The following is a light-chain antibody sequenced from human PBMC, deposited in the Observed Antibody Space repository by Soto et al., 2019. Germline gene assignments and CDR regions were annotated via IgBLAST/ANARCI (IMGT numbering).Light chain of an antibody. V-gene: IGLV2-14*01. CDR3: ISYTGSSTSYV. Sequence: QSVLTQPGSVSGSPGQSITISCSGTSSDVGSYDHVAWYQQFPGKTPKLMIYEVSNRPSGVSSRFSGSKSGNTASLTISGLQAEDEADYYCISYTGSSTSYVFGSGTKVTV. CDR1: SSDVGSYDH. J-gene: IGLJ1*01. CDR2: EVS.